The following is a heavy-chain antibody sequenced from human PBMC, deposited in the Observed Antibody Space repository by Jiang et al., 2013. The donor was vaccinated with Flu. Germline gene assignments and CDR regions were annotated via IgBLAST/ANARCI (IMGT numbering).Heavy chain of an antibody. CDR3: ARGTDYDFWSGYPNNYYFDY. Sequence: GSGLVKPSQTLSLTCTVSGGSISSGGYYWSWIRQHPGKGLEWIGYIYYSGSTYYNPSLKSRVTISVDTSKNQFSLKLSSVTAADTAVYYCARGTDYDFWSGYPNNYYFDYWGQGTLVTVSS. J-gene: IGHJ4*02. CDR1: GGSISSGGYY. V-gene: IGHV4-31*03. D-gene: IGHD3-3*01. CDR2: IYYSGST.